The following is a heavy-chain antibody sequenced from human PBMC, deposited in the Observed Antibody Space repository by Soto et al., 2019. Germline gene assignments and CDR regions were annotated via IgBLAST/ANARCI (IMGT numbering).Heavy chain of an antibody. J-gene: IGHJ5*02. CDR1: GFTISTFA. Sequence: GGSLRLSCAASGFTISTFAMTWVRQAPGKGLECVSGVTGSGGQIHYADSVKGRFTISKDNSKNTLYLQMSNLREEDTALYYCAKDAVYKDGLWLMDSWGQGTLLTVSS. CDR2: VTGSGGQI. D-gene: IGHD2-21*01. CDR3: AKDAVYKDGLWLMDS. V-gene: IGHV3-23*01.